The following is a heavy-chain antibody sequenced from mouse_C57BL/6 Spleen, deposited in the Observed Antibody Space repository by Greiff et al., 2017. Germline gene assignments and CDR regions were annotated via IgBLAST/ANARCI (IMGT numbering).Heavy chain of an antibody. D-gene: IGHD2-2*01. Sequence: VQLQQSGPELVKPGASVKMSCKASGYTFTDYNMHWVKQSHGKSLEWIGYINPNNGGTSYNQKFKGKATLTVNKSSSTAYMELRSLTSEDSAVYYWARGGYEGYYAMDYWGQGTSVTVSS. CDR1: GYTFTDYN. J-gene: IGHJ4*01. CDR2: INPNNGGT. CDR3: ARGGYEGYYAMDY. V-gene: IGHV1-22*01.